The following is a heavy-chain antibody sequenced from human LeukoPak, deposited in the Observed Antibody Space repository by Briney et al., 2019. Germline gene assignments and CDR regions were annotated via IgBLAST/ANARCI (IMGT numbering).Heavy chain of an antibody. J-gene: IGHJ5*02. CDR3: ARGASRGVVVVAATHSYNWFDP. CDR2: INHRGIT. CDR1: GGSFSGYY. D-gene: IGHD2-15*01. V-gene: IGHV4-34*01. Sequence: SETLSLTCAVYGGSFSGYYWSWIRQPPGKGLELIGEINHRGITNYNPSLKSRATISVDTSKNQFSLKLSSVTAADTAVYYCARGASRGVVVVAATHSYNWFDPWGQGTLVTVSS.